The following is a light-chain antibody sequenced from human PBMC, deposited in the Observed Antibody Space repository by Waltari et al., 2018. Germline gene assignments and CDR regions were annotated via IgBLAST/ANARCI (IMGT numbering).Light chain of an antibody. V-gene: IGLV2-14*01. J-gene: IGLJ3*02. Sequence: QSALTQPASVSGSPGQSITISCSGTSSDIGAHKHVSWYQQHPGKAPKLMIYEVSNRPSGVSNRFSGSKSGNTASLTISGLQADDESHYYCTSFTSSATWVFGGGTKVTVL. CDR1: SSDIGAHKH. CDR2: EVS. CDR3: TSFTSSATWV.